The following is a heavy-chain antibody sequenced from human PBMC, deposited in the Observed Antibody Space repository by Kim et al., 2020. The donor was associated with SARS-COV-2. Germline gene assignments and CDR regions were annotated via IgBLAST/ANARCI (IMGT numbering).Heavy chain of an antibody. D-gene: IGHD3-10*01. CDR3: ARERVVGSGSYVWYFDL. CDR2: INPNSGGT. V-gene: IGHV1-2*05. Sequence: ASVKVSCKASGYTFTGYYMHWVRQAPGQGLEWMGRINPNSGGTNYAQKFQGRVTMTRDTSISTAYMELSRLRSDDTVVYYCARERVVGSGSYVWYFDLWGRGTLVTVSS. CDR1: GYTFTGYY. J-gene: IGHJ2*01.